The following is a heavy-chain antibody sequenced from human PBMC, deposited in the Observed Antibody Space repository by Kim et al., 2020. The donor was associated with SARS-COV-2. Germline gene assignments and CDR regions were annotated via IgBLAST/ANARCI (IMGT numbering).Heavy chain of an antibody. CDR2: IYTSGST. V-gene: IGHV4-4*07. Sequence: SETLSLTCTVSGGSISSYYWSWIRQPAGKGLEWIGRIYTSGSTNYNPSLKSRVTMSVDTSKNQFSLKLSSVTAADTAVYYCARDAHFYSSSWPNYYYGMDVWGQGTTVTVS. CDR3: ARDAHFYSSSWPNYYYGMDV. J-gene: IGHJ6*02. D-gene: IGHD6-13*01. CDR1: GGSISSYY.